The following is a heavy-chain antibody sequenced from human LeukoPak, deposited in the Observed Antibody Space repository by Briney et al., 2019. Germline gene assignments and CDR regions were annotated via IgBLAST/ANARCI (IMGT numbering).Heavy chain of an antibody. CDR3: ARAGSHSGAFDI. V-gene: IGHV3-21*01. D-gene: IGHD3-10*01. Sequence: GGSLRLSCAASGFTFSSYSMNWVRQAPGKGLEWVSSISSSSSYIYYADSVKGRFTISRDNAKNSLYLQMNSLRAEDTAVYYCARAGSHSGAFDIWGQGTMVTVSS. J-gene: IGHJ3*02. CDR1: GFTFSSYS. CDR2: ISSSSSYI.